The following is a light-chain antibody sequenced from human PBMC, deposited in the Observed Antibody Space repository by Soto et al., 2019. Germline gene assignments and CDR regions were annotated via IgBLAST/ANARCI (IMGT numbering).Light chain of an antibody. CDR1: QSISMY. J-gene: IGKJ4*01. CDR3: QQSYSAPLT. CDR2: AAS. Sequence: DIQMTQSPSSLSASVGDRVTISCRASQSISMYLNWYQQKPGKAPELLIYAASSLQSGVPSRFSGSGSGTDFTLTISSLQPEDFATYYCQQSYSAPLTFGGGTKVEIK. V-gene: IGKV1-39*01.